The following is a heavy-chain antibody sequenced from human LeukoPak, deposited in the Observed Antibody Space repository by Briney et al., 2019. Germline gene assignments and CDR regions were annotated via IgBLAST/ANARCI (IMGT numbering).Heavy chain of an antibody. J-gene: IGHJ6*03. CDR1: GYTFTSYG. D-gene: IGHD3-16*01. Sequence: APVKVSCKASGYTFTSYGISWVRRAPGQGLEWMGWISAYNGNTNYAQKLQGRVTMTTDTSTSTAYMELRSLRSDDTAVYYCARTETLGPAMDVWGKGTTVTVSS. CDR3: ARTETLGPAMDV. CDR2: ISAYNGNT. V-gene: IGHV1-18*01.